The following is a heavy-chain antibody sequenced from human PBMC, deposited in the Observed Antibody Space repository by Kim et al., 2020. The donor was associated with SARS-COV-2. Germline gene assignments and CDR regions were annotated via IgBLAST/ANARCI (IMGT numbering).Heavy chain of an antibody. J-gene: IGHJ4*02. CDR2: INHSGST. D-gene: IGHD5-12*01. V-gene: IGHV4-34*01. Sequence: SETLSLTCAVYGGSFSGYYWSWIRQPPGKGLEWIGEINHSGSTNYNPSLKSRVTISVDTSKNQFSLKLSSVTAADTAVYYCARSPRGYSGYEFDYWGQGTLVTVSS. CDR3: ARSPRGYSGYEFDY. CDR1: GGSFSGYY.